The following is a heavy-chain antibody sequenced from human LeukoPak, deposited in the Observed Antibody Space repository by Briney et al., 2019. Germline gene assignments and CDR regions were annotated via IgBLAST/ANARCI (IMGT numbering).Heavy chain of an antibody. CDR2: INHSGST. D-gene: IGHD4-23*01. Sequence: SETLSLTCAVYGGSFSGYYWSWIRQSPGKGLESIGEINHSGSTNYNPSLKSRVTISVDTSMNQFSLKLSSVTAADTAVYYCARRGNSRSVDYWGQGTLVTVSS. CDR1: GGSFSGYY. CDR3: ARRGNSRSVDY. V-gene: IGHV4-34*01. J-gene: IGHJ4*02.